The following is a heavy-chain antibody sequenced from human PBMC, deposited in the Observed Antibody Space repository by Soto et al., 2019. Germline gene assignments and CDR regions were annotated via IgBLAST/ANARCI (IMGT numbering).Heavy chain of an antibody. V-gene: IGHV4-61*08. D-gene: IGHD1-26*01. CDR3: ARSSGTFNWFDP. CDR1: GYSISSGDYY. Sequence: PSETLSLTCTVSGYSISSGDYYWSWIRQPPGKGLEWMGYIYYSGTTTNYNPSLKSRVTLSVDTSKNQFSLKLSSVTAADTAVYYCARSSGTFNWFDPWGQGTLVTVSS. CDR2: IYYSGTTT. J-gene: IGHJ5*02.